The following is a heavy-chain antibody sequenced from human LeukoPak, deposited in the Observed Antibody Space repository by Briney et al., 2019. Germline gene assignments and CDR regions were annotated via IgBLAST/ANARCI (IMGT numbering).Heavy chain of an antibody. CDR2: ISYDGSNK. Sequence: GSLILSCAASGFTFSSYAMHWVRPAPGKGLEWVAVISYDGSNKYYADSVKGRFTISRDNSKNTLYLQMNSLRAEDTAVYYCAREASMTTVTRGAFDIWGQGTMVTVSS. CDR1: GFTFSSYA. D-gene: IGHD4-17*01. J-gene: IGHJ3*02. V-gene: IGHV3-30-3*01. CDR3: AREASMTTVTRGAFDI.